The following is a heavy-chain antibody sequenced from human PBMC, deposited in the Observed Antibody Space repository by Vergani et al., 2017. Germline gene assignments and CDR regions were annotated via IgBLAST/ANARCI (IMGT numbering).Heavy chain of an antibody. CDR1: GYTFTGYY. V-gene: IGHV1-2*02. D-gene: IGHD3-22*01. J-gene: IGHJ4*02. CDR2: INPNSGGT. Sequence: QVQLVQSGAEVKKPGASVKVSCKASGYTFTGYYMHWVRQAPGQGLEWMGWINPNSGGTNYAQKFQGRVTMTRDTSISTAYMELSRLGSDDTAVYYCTRDSRDLYYYDSSGPDYWGQGTLVTVSS. CDR3: TRDSRDLYYYDSSGPDY.